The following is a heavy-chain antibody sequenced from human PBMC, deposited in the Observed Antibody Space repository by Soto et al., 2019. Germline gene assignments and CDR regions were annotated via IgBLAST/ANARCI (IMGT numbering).Heavy chain of an antibody. CDR1: GYTFTSYG. J-gene: IGHJ4*02. Sequence: ASVKVSCKASGYTFTSYGISWVRQAPGQGLEWMGWISAYNGNTNYAQKLQGRVTMTTDTSTSTAYMELRSLRSDDTAVYYCARSERIAMVRGVIIPYYFDYWGQVTLVTVSS. V-gene: IGHV1-18*01. CDR3: ARSERIAMVRGVIIPYYFDY. D-gene: IGHD3-10*01. CDR2: ISAYNGNT.